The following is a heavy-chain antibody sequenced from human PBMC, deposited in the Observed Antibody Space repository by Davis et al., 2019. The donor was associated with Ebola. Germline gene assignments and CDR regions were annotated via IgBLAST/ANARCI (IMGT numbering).Heavy chain of an antibody. V-gene: IGHV1-3*01. CDR2: INADNGNT. Sequence: AASVKVSCKASGYTFTSYAMHWVRQAPGQRLEWMGWINADNGNTKYSQKFQGRVTITRDTSASTAYMELSSLRSEDTAVYYCARDGIVVVPAALGAYYYYGMDVWGQGTTVTVSS. J-gene: IGHJ6*02. D-gene: IGHD2-2*01. CDR1: GYTFTSYA. CDR3: ARDGIVVVPAALGAYYYYGMDV.